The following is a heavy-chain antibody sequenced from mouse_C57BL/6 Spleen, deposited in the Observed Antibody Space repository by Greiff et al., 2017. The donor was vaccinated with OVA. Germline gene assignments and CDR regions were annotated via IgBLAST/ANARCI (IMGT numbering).Heavy chain of an antibody. CDR3: ARTYDYDEGFDY. Sequence: EVKVVESGPELVKPGASVKISCKASGYSFTGYYMNWVKQSPEKSLEWIGEINPSTGGTTYNQKFKAKATLTVDKSSSTAYMQLKSLTSEDSAVYDCARTYDYDEGFDYWGQGTTLTVSS. V-gene: IGHV1-42*01. CDR1: GYSFTGYY. CDR2: INPSTGGT. D-gene: IGHD2-4*01. J-gene: IGHJ2*01.